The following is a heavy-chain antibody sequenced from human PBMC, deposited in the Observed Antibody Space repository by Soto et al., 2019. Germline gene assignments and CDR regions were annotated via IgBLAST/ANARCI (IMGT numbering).Heavy chain of an antibody. CDR2: ISAYNGNT. Sequence: ASVKVSCKASGYTFTSYGISWVRPAPGQGLEGMGWISAYNGNTNYAQKLQGRVTMTTDTSTSTAYMELRGLRSDDTAVYYCARPAGYCSSTSCYPENWFDPWGQGTLVTVSS. D-gene: IGHD2-2*01. J-gene: IGHJ5*02. CDR3: ARPAGYCSSTSCYPENWFDP. V-gene: IGHV1-18*04. CDR1: GYTFTSYG.